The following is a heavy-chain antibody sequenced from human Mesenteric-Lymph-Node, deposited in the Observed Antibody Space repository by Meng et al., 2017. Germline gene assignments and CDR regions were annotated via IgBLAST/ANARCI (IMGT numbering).Heavy chain of an antibody. CDR2: INAGNGNT. Sequence: QVQLVESGDEVTQPVAAEKGSCKASGYTFTSYAMQWVRQAPGQRLEWMGWINAGNGNTKYSQKVQGRVTITRDTSASTAYMELSSLRSEDTAVYYCARGSVWYDYWGQGTLVTVSS. CDR3: ARGSVWYDY. CDR1: GYTFTSYA. D-gene: IGHD3-10*01. V-gene: IGHV1-3*01. J-gene: IGHJ4*02.